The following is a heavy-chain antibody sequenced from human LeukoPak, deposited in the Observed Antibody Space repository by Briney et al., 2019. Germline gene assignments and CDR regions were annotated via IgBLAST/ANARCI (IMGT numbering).Heavy chain of an antibody. D-gene: IGHD3-22*01. Sequence: SQTLSLTCTVSGGSISSGDYYWSWIRQPPGKGLEWIGCIYYSGSTYYNPSLKSRVTISVDTSKNQFSLKLSSVTAADTAVYYCARGGYYYDSSGYLTNWGQGTLVTVSS. CDR3: ARGGYYYDSSGYLTN. J-gene: IGHJ4*02. CDR2: IYYSGST. V-gene: IGHV4-30-4*01. CDR1: GGSISSGDYY.